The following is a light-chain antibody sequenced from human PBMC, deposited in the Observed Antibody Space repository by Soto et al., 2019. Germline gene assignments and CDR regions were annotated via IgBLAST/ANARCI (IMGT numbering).Light chain of an antibody. J-gene: IGKJ5*01. Sequence: EIVLTQSPGTLSLSPGERATLSCRASESVSSNYLAWYQQKPGRAPRLLIFGASTRATGIPDRFSGSGSGTDFTLTISGLETDDFAVYYCQQRSNWRITFGQGTRLEIK. CDR3: QQRSNWRIT. CDR1: ESVSSNY. V-gene: IGKV3D-20*02. CDR2: GAS.